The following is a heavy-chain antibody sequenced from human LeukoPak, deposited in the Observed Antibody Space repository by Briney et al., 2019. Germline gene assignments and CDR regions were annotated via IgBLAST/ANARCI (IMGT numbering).Heavy chain of an antibody. CDR3: ARDPPDYGGNPLDFDY. CDR2: ISAYNGNT. CDR1: GYTFTSYG. D-gene: IGHD4-23*01. J-gene: IGHJ4*02. Sequence: ASVKVSCKASGYTFTSYGISWVRQAPGQGLEWMGWISAYNGNTNYAQKFQGRVTMTRDTSTSTVYMELSSLRSEDTAVYYCARDPPDYGGNPLDFDYWGQGTLVTVSS. V-gene: IGHV1-18*01.